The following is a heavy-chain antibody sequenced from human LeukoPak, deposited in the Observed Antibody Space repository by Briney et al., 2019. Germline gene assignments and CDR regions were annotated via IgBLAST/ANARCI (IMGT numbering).Heavy chain of an antibody. V-gene: IGHV4-61*09. D-gene: IGHD6-13*01. CDR1: GGSISTDNYY. CDR2: IYTSGST. J-gene: IGHJ3*02. CDR3: ARDQGSSWYESTFDI. Sequence: SETLSLTCTVSGGSISTDNYYWSWIRQPAGKGLGWIGHIYTSGSTIYNPSLKSRVTISIDTSENQFSLKLSSVTAADTAVYYCARDQGSSWYESTFDIWGQGTMVTVSS.